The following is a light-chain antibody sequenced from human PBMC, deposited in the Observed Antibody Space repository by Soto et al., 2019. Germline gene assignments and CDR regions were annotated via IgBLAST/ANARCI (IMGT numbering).Light chain of an antibody. CDR2: GNS. CDR3: QSHDSGLSGSV. J-gene: IGLJ2*01. V-gene: IGLV1-40*01. Sequence: QSVLTQPPSVSGAPGQRVTISCTGSSSNIGAGYDVHWYQQLPGTAPKLLIYGNSNRPSGVPDRFSGSKSGTSASLAITGLQAEDEADYYCQSHDSGLSGSVFGGGTKLTVL. CDR1: SSNIGAGYD.